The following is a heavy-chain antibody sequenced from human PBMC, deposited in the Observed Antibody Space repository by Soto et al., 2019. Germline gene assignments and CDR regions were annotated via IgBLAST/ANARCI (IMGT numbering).Heavy chain of an antibody. Sequence: QVQLQQSGPGLLKPSETLSLTCSVSGGSITDNYWTWIRQSPGKGLEWVGYIYYTGITNYNPSLKRRVTISLDRSKNQFSLKLDSVNAADTAVYYCARALDYDFWGGRNWFDPWGQGTLVTVSS. CDR1: GGSITDNY. CDR3: ARALDYDFWGGRNWFDP. D-gene: IGHD3-3*01. J-gene: IGHJ5*02. CDR2: IYYTGIT. V-gene: IGHV4-59*01.